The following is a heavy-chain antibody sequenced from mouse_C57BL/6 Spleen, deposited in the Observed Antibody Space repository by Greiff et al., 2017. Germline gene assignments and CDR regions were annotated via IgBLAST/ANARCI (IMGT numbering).Heavy chain of an antibody. CDR3: AREGYYGIDY. D-gene: IGHD1-1*02. CDR2: IHPNSGST. V-gene: IGHV1-64*01. Sequence: VQLQQPGAELVKPGASVKLSCKASGYTFTSYWMHWVKQRPGQGLEWIGMIHPNSGSTNYNEKFKSKATLTVDKSSSTAYIQLSSLTSEDSAVYYCAREGYYGIDYWGQGTTLTVSS. CDR1: GYTFTSYW. J-gene: IGHJ2*01.